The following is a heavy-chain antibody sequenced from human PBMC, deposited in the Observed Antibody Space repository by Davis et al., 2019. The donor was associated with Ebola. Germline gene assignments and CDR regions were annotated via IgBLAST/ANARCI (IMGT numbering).Heavy chain of an antibody. CDR3: ARDRGSGWYKGYYGMDV. D-gene: IGHD6-19*01. V-gene: IGHV1-18*01. J-gene: IGHJ6*02. Sequence: AASVKVSCKASGYTFTSYGISWVRQAPGQGLEWLGWISAYNGNTNYAQKLQGRVTMTTDTSTSTAYMELRSLRSDDTAVYYCARDRGSGWYKGYYGMDVWGQGTTVTVSS. CDR2: ISAYNGNT. CDR1: GYTFTSYG.